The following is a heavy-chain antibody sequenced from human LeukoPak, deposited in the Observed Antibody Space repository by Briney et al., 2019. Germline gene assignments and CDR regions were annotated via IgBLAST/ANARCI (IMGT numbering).Heavy chain of an antibody. CDR1: GGSFSSNTDY. V-gene: IGHV4-39*07. CDR3: ARDARVQKWFGELLKTTTYYFDY. Sequence: SETLSLTCTVSGGSFSSNTDYWGWICQPPGKGLEWIGSIYYSGSTYYNPSLKSRVSISVDTSKNQFSLKLSSVTAADTAVYYCARDARVQKWFGELLKTTTYYFDYWGQGTLVTVSS. D-gene: IGHD3-10*01. CDR2: IYYSGST. J-gene: IGHJ4*02.